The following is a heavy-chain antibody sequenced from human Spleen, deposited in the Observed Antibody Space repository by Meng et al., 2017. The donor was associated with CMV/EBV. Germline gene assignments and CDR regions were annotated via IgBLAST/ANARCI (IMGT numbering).Heavy chain of an antibody. Sequence: ASVKVSCKASGYTFTGYYMHWVRQAPGQGLEWMGWINPNSGGTNYAQKFQGRVTMTRDTSISTAYMELSRLRSDDTAVYYCARDRARYSSGWYHFDYGGQGTLVTVSS. CDR1: GYTFTGYY. J-gene: IGHJ4*02. CDR2: INPNSGGT. CDR3: ARDRARYSSGWYHFDY. D-gene: IGHD6-19*01. V-gene: IGHV1-2*02.